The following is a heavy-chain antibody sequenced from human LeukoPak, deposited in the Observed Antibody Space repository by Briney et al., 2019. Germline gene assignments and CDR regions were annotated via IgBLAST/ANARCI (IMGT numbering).Heavy chain of an antibody. V-gene: IGHV1-8*01. Sequence: ASVKVSCKASGYSFTSNDINWVRQATGQGLEWMGWMNPNSGNTGYAQKFQGRVTMTRNTSISTAYMELSSLRSEDTAVYYCARGPRDDYVDYWGQGTLVTVSS. CDR3: ARGPRDDYVDY. J-gene: IGHJ4*02. CDR2: MNPNSGNT. D-gene: IGHD3-16*01. CDR1: GYSFTSND.